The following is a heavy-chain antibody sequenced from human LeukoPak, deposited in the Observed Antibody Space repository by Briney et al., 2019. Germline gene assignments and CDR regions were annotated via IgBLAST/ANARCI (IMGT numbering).Heavy chain of an antibody. CDR3: ARDRYYITTGREPRYFDL. CDR1: GFTFSDYY. V-gene: IGHV3-11*01. Sequence: PGGSLRLSCAASGFTFSDYYMSWIRQAPGKGLEWVSYISSSGGTIYYADSVKGRFTISRDNTKNSLYLQVNSLRAEDTAVYYCARDRYYITTGREPRYFDLWGRGTLVAVSS. D-gene: IGHD3-9*01. J-gene: IGHJ2*01. CDR2: ISSSGGTI.